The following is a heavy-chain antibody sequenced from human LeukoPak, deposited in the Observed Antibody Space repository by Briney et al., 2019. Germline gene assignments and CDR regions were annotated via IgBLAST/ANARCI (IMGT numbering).Heavy chain of an antibody. CDR3: ARVGATESDY. J-gene: IGHJ4*02. Sequence: SETLSLTCAVYGGSFSGYYWSWIRQPPGKGLEWIGEINHSGSTNYNPSLKSRVTISVDTPKNQFSLKLSSVTAADTAVYYCARVGATESDYWGQGTLVTVSS. CDR1: GGSFSGYY. CDR2: INHSGST. D-gene: IGHD1-26*01. V-gene: IGHV4-34*01.